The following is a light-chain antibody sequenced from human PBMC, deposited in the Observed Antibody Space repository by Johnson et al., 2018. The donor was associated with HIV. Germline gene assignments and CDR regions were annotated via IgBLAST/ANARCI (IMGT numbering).Light chain of an antibody. J-gene: IGLJ1*01. Sequence: QSVLTQPPSVSAAPGQKVTISCSGSSSNIGNNYVSWYQQLPGTAPKLLIYENDKLPSGIPDRFSGSKSGTSATLDITGLQPGDEADYYCGTWDSSLSAVPFGTGTKVTVL. V-gene: IGLV1-51*02. CDR3: GTWDSSLSAVP. CDR1: SSNIGNNY. CDR2: END.